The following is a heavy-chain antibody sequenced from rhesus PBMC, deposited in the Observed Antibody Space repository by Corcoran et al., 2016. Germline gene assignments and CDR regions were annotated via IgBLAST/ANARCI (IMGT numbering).Heavy chain of an antibody. Sequence: QVQLQESGPGLVKPSETLSLTCAVSGGSISDDYYWSWIRQPPGKGLEWIWYSYGGGGGTNDNPSLNTRVTISIDPAKTRFSLLLSSVTAADTAVYYCVRVGSYGSGLDYWGQGVLVTVSS. CDR3: VRVGSYGSGLDY. CDR2: SYGGGGGT. D-gene: IGHD3-28*01. CDR1: GGSISDDYY. V-gene: IGHV4-106*01. J-gene: IGHJ4*01.